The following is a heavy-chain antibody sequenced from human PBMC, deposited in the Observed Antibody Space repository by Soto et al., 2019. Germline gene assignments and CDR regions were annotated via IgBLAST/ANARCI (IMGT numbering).Heavy chain of an antibody. J-gene: IGHJ4*02. CDR1: GGSISSGGYY. Sequence: TLSLTCTVSGGSISSGGYYWSWIRQHPGKGLEWIGYIYYSGSTYYNPSLKSRVTISVDTSKNQFSLRLSSVTAADTAVYNCARVKVYTVTTTIFDYWGQGTLVTVSS. CDR2: IYYSGST. CDR3: ARVKVYTVTTTIFDY. D-gene: IGHD4-4*01. V-gene: IGHV4-31*03.